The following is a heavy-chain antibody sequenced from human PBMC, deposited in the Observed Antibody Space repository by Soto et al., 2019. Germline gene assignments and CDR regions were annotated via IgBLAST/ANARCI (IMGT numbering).Heavy chain of an antibody. CDR3: TTRMTAHFDY. J-gene: IGHJ4*02. V-gene: IGHV3-23*01. CDR2: ISDRPTGHT. Sequence: GGSLRLSCVASGFTFSHYTLNRVRRAPGKGLEWVSTISDRPTGHTHYAESVRGRFTISRDDSRGTVFLQMDSLRAKDTAVYYCTTRMTAHFDYWGQGVLVTVSS. D-gene: IGHD2-21*02. CDR1: GFTFSHYT.